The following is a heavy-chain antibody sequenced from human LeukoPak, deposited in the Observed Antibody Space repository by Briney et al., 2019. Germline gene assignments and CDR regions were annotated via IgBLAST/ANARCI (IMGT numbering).Heavy chain of an antibody. J-gene: IGHJ5*02. Sequence: GWSLTLSCPASGFTFDDYAMHCVRQAPGKGLEWVAGISWNSGSVGYADSVKGRFTISRNNAKNSLYLQMNSLSTEDTALYYCVKDTRTGIAAAGLNWFDLWRQGTLVTVSS. CDR2: ISWNSGSV. D-gene: IGHD6-13*01. V-gene: IGHV3-9*01. CDR1: GFTFDDYA. CDR3: VKDTRTGIAAAGLNWFDL.